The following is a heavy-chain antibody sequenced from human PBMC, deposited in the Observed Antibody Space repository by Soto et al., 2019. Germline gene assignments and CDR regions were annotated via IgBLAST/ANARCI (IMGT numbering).Heavy chain of an antibody. CDR1: GDSVSRISAA. CDR2: TSYTSKWFH. Sequence: PSQTLSLTCAISGDSVSRISAAWNWIRQSPSRGLEWLGRTSYTSKWFHEYAVSVKSRITINPDTSKNQFSLQLSSVTPEDTGVYYCARGRHSYYAMGVWGQGTTVTVSS. J-gene: IGHJ6*02. V-gene: IGHV6-1*01. CDR3: ARGRHSYYAMGV.